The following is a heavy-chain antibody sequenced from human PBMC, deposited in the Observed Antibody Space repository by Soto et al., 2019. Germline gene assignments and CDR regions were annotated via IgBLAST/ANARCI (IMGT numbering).Heavy chain of an antibody. D-gene: IGHD1-20*01. CDR3: ARETRKITGTSQDAFDI. CDR2: ISAYNGNT. CDR1: GYTFTSYG. V-gene: IGHV1-18*01. Sequence: QVQLVQSGAEVKKPGASVKVSCKASGYTFTSYGISRVRQAPGQGLEWMGWISAYNGNTNYAQKLQGRVTMTTDTSTSTAYMELRSLRSDDTAVYYCARETRKITGTSQDAFDIWGQGTMVTVSS. J-gene: IGHJ3*02.